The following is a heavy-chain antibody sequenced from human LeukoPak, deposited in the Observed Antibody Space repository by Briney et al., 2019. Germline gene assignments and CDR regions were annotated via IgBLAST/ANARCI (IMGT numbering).Heavy chain of an antibody. J-gene: IGHJ4*02. CDR2: IYYSGST. Sequence: PSETLSLTCTVSGGSISSYYWSWIRQPQGKGLEWIGYIYYSGSTNYNPSLKSRVTISVDTSKNQFSLKLSSVTAADTAVYYCARASRRRSSRFYFDYWGQGTLVTVSS. D-gene: IGHD6-6*01. CDR3: ARASRRRSSRFYFDY. CDR1: GGSISSYY. V-gene: IGHV4-59*01.